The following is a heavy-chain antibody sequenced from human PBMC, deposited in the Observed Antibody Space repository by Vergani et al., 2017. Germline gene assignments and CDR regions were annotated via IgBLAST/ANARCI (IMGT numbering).Heavy chain of an antibody. CDR1: GGSISSSSYY. Sequence: QLQLQESGPGLVKPSETLSLTCTVSGGSISSSSYYWGWIRQPPGKGLELIGSIYYSGSTYYNPSLKSRVTISVDTSKNQFSLKLSSVTAADTAVYYCARGEVMVRGVIDAFDIWGQGTMVTVSS. D-gene: IGHD3-10*01. J-gene: IGHJ3*02. V-gene: IGHV4-39*01. CDR3: ARGEVMVRGVIDAFDI. CDR2: IYYSGST.